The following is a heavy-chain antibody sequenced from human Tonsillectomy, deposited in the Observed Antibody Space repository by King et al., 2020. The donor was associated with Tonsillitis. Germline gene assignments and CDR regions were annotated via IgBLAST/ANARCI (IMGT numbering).Heavy chain of an antibody. D-gene: IGHD3-22*01. CDR1: GFTFSNSD. CDR2: ISSTSRYI. J-gene: IGHJ3*02. V-gene: IGHV3-21*01. Sequence: VQLVESGGGLVKPGGSLRLSCTTSGFTFSNSDFNWVRQAPGRGLEWVSSISSTSRYIQYADSVKGRFTVSRDNAKNSLYLHMNSLRAEDTAVYYCAKDKGATYSDTGRGAFDIWGQGTMVIVSS. CDR3: AKDKGATYSDTGRGAFDI.